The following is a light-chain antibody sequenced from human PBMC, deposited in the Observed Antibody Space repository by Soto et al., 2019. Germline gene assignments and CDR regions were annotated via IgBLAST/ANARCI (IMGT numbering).Light chain of an antibody. V-gene: IGKV3-20*01. Sequence: EIVMTQSPATLSLSPGQRATLSCRASQSVSSYLAWYQQKPGQAPRLLIFDASTRATGIPDRFTGSGSGTDFTLTTSRLEPEDFAVYYCQLYGASPKTFGQGTKVDIK. CDR1: QSVSSY. CDR3: QLYGASPKT. J-gene: IGKJ1*01. CDR2: DAS.